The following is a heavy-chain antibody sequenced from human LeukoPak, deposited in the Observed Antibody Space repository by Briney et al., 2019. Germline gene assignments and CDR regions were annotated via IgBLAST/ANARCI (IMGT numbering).Heavy chain of an antibody. J-gene: IGHJ4*02. V-gene: IGHV5-51*01. CDR3: ARLPSQSHGGNEFDY. Sequence: GESLKISCKGSGYSFTSYWIGWVRQMPGKGLEWMGIIYPGDSDTRYSPSFQGQVTISADKSISTAYLQWSSLKASDTAMYYCARLPSQSHGGNEFDYWGQGTLVSVSS. CDR2: IYPGDSDT. D-gene: IGHD4-23*01. CDR1: GYSFTSYW.